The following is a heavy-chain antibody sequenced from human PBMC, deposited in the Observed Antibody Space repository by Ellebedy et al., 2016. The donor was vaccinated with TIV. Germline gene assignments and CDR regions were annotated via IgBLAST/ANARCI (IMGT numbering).Heavy chain of an antibody. V-gene: IGHV3-23*01. Sequence: SGFPFSSYAMGWVRQAPGKGLEWVSSIYDSGSRTYYADSVKGRFTISRDNYKNMLFLQMNSLTAGDTAVYFCAKIWDGYNYAYFDYWGQGTLVTVSS. CDR2: IYDSGSRT. CDR1: GFPFSSYA. D-gene: IGHD5-24*01. CDR3: AKIWDGYNYAYFDY. J-gene: IGHJ4*02.